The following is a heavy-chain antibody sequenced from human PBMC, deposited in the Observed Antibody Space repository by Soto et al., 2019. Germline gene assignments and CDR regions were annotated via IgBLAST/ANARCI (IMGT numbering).Heavy chain of an antibody. Sequence: EVQLVESGGGLVQPGGSLRLSCAASGFTFSTYYMHWVRQAPGKGLVWVSRTNSDESSTIYADSVKGRFTISRDNAKNTLYLQMSSLRAEDTAVYYCARGTEVSTGEFPDYWGQGTLVTVSS. J-gene: IGHJ4*02. D-gene: IGHD3-10*01. CDR1: GFTFSTYY. CDR3: ARGTEVSTGEFPDY. CDR2: TNSDESST. V-gene: IGHV3-74*01.